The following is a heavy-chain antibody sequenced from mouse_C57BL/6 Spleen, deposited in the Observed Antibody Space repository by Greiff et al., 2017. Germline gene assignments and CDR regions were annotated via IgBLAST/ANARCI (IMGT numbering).Heavy chain of an antibody. J-gene: IGHJ2*01. CDR1: GYTFTDYY. CDR3: ARFYGTLYYFDY. CDR2: INPNNGGT. D-gene: IGHD2-1*01. V-gene: IGHV1-26*01. Sequence: VQLQQSGPELVKPGASVKISCKASGYTFTDYYMNWVKQSHGKSLEWIGDINPNNGGTSYNQKFKGKATLTVDKSSSTAYMELRSLTSEDSAVYYCARFYGTLYYFDYWGQGTTLTVSS.